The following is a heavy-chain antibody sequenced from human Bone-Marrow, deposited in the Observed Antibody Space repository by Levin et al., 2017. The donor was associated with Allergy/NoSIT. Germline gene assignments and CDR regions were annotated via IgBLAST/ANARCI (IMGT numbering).Heavy chain of an antibody. J-gene: IGHJ6*02. V-gene: IGHV3-30*04. CDR1: GFTFSSYA. Sequence: GGSLRLSCAASGFTFSSYAMHWVRQAPGKGLEWVAVISYDGSNKYYADSVKGRFTISRDNSKNTLYLQMNSLRAEDTAVYYCARDGPSIAARPVLVSYYYYGMDVWGQGTTVTVSS. D-gene: IGHD6-6*01. CDR3: ARDGPSIAARPVLVSYYYYGMDV. CDR2: ISYDGSNK.